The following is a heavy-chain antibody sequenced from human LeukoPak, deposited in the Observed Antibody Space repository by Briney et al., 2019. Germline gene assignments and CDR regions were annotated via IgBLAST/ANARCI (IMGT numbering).Heavy chain of an antibody. Sequence: HPGRSLRLSCAASGFTFSSYGMHWVRQAPGKGLEWVSVIYSGGSTYYADSVKGRFTISRDDSKNTLYLQMSGLRADDTAVYYCAGAYSAGWFTYWGQGTPVTVSS. CDR1: GFTFSSYG. V-gene: IGHV3-NL1*01. J-gene: IGHJ4*02. D-gene: IGHD3-16*01. CDR2: IYSGGST. CDR3: AGAYSAGWFTY.